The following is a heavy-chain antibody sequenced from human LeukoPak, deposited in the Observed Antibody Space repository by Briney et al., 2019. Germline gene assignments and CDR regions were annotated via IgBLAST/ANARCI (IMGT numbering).Heavy chain of an antibody. CDR3: ASSAVYDYVWGSYRSFDY. D-gene: IGHD3-16*02. CDR2: IIPIFGTA. Sequence: SVKVSCKASGGTFSSYAISWVRQAPGQGLEWMGGIIPIFGTANYAQKFQGRVTITADESTSTAYMELSSLRSEDTAVYYCASSAVYDYVWGSYRSFDYWGQGTLVTVSS. CDR1: GGTFSSYA. J-gene: IGHJ4*02. V-gene: IGHV1-69*01.